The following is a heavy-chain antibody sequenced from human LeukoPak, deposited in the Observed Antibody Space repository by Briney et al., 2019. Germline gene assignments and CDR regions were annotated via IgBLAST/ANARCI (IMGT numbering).Heavy chain of an antibody. J-gene: IGHJ6*03. V-gene: IGHV4-4*02. CDR2: IYHSGST. CDR3: ARDYTHVAVANQLPYYMDV. Sequence: KPSETLSLTCAVSGGSISSSNWWSWVRQPPGKGLEWIGEIYHSGSTNYNPSLKSRVTISVDTSKNQFSLKLSSVTAADTAVYYCARDYTHVAVANQLPYYMDVWGKGTTVTVSS. CDR1: GGSISSSNW. D-gene: IGHD6-19*01.